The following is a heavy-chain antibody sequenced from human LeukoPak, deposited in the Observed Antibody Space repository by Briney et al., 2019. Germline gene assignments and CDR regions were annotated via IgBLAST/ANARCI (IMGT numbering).Heavy chain of an antibody. CDR1: GDTFSSYA. CDR3: ARGSIAAAGTSTYYFDY. D-gene: IGHD6-13*01. J-gene: IGHJ4*02. V-gene: IGHV1-69*13. Sequence: SVKVSCKASGDTFSSYAIRWVRQAPGQGLEWMGGIIPIFGTANYAQKFQGRVTITADESTSTAYMELSSLRSEDTAVYYCARGSIAAAGTSTYYFDYWGQGTLVTVSS. CDR2: IIPIFGTA.